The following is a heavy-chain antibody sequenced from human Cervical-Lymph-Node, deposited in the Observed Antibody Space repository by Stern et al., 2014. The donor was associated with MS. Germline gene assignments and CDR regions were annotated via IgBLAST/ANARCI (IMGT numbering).Heavy chain of an antibody. J-gene: IGHJ4*02. Sequence: EVQLVESGAEVKKPGESLKISCRGSGNSFSGYWIGWGRQMPGKGLEWMGIVSPGDSDASYSPSFTGQATTLADKSSNTAYLQWSSLKASDTATYYCASHVRGGPFDFWGQGTLVTVSS. CDR1: GNSFSGYW. D-gene: IGHD3-10*02. CDR2: VSPGDSDA. V-gene: IGHV5-51*03. CDR3: ASHVRGGPFDF.